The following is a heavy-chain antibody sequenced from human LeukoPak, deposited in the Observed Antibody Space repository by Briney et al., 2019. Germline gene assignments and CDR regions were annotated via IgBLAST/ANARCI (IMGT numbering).Heavy chain of an antibody. Sequence: PGGSLRLSCAASGFTFSSYGMHWVRQAPGKGLEWVANIKQDGSEKYYVDSVKGRFTISRDNAKNSLYLQMNSLRAEDTAVYYCARDVTPYYYGSGSSRGDGMDVWGQGTTVTVSS. CDR2: IKQDGSEK. J-gene: IGHJ6*02. D-gene: IGHD3-10*01. V-gene: IGHV3-7*01. CDR3: ARDVTPYYYGSGSSRGDGMDV. CDR1: GFTFSSYG.